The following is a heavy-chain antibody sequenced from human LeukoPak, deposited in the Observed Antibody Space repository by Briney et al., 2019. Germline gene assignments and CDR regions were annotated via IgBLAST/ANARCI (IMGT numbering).Heavy chain of an antibody. CDR2: IYHSGST. CDR3: AREVRFLEWLSPMDV. J-gene: IGHJ6*04. D-gene: IGHD3-3*01. V-gene: IGHV4-39*07. CDR1: GGSISASRYY. Sequence: SETLSLTCTVSGGSISASRYYWGWIRQPPGKGLEWIGSIYHSGSTYYNPSLKSRVTISVDTSKNQFSLKLSSVTAADTAVYYCAREVRFLEWLSPMDVWGKGTTVTVSS.